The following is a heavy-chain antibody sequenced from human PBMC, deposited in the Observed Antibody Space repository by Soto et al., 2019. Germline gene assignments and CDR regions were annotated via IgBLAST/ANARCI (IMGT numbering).Heavy chain of an antibody. CDR1: GYTVTVYD. CDR2: ISAYNGNT. CDR3: ASSSGVPAAFD. Sequence: ALLKGARKTSGYTVTVYDIHWVRQATGQGLEWMGWISAYNGNTNYAQKLQGRVTMTTDTSTSTAYMELRSLRSDATAVYYCASSSGVPAAFDWGQGALVTVSS. D-gene: IGHD2-2*01. J-gene: IGHJ1*01. V-gene: IGHV1-18*01.